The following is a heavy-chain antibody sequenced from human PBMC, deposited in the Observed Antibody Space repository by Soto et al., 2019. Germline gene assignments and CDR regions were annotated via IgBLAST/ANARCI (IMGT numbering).Heavy chain of an antibody. Sequence: GSLRLSCAASGFTFSSYAMSWVRQAPGKGLEWVSAISGSGGSTYYADSVKGRSTISRDNSKNTLYLQMNSLRAEDTAVYYCAKDGGYYDILTGLNWFDPWGQGTLVTVSS. CDR3: AKDGGYYDILTGLNWFDP. CDR1: GFTFSSYA. J-gene: IGHJ5*02. D-gene: IGHD3-9*01. V-gene: IGHV3-23*01. CDR2: ISGSGGST.